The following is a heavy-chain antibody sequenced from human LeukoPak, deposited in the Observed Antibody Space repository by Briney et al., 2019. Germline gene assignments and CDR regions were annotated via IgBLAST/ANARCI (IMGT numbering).Heavy chain of an antibody. Sequence: PGRSLRLSCAASGFTFSSYGMHWVRQAPGKGLEWVAVISYDGGNKYYADSVKGRFTISRDNSKNTLYLQMNSLRAEDTAVYYCAKGSAAAGLWDQGTLVTVSS. CDR1: GFTFSSYG. CDR2: ISYDGGNK. CDR3: AKGSAAAGL. D-gene: IGHD6-13*01. J-gene: IGHJ4*02. V-gene: IGHV3-30*18.